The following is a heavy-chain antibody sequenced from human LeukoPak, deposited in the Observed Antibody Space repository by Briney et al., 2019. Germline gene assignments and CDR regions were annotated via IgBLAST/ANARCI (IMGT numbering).Heavy chain of an antibody. CDR2: ISITGGRT. CDR3: ANGKPSSSWSHFDY. Sequence: GGSLRLSCVTSGFVFSNYAMSWVRQAPGKGLEWVSAISITGGRTYYADSVKGRFTISRDNSKNTLYLQMNSLRAEDTAVYYCANGKPSSSWSHFDYWGQGTLVTVSS. CDR1: GFVFSNYA. D-gene: IGHD6-13*01. V-gene: IGHV3-23*01. J-gene: IGHJ4*02.